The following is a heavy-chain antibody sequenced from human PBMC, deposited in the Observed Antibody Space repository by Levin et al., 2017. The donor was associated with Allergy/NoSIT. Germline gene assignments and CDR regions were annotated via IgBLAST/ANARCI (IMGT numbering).Heavy chain of an antibody. CDR2: ISWNSGSI. Sequence: SLKISCAASGFTFDDYAMHWVRQAPGKGLEWVSGISWNSGSIGYADSVKGRLTISRDNAKNSLYLQMNSLRAEDTALYYCAKTGGWLRTNWYFDLWGRGTLVTVSS. J-gene: IGHJ2*01. CDR1: GFTFDDYA. CDR3: AKTGGWLRTNWYFDL. D-gene: IGHD5-12*01. V-gene: IGHV3-9*01.